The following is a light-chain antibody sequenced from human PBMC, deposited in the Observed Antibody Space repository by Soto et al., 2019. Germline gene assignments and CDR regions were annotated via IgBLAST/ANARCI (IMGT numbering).Light chain of an antibody. Sequence: QSVLTQPPSASGSPGQSVTISCTGTSSDVGGYNYVSWYQQHPGKAPKLMIYEVSKRPSGVPFRFSASKSGNTASLTISGLQTEDEADYYCSSYTSSSTWVFGGGTKLTVL. V-gene: IGLV2-8*01. CDR3: SSYTSSSTWV. CDR1: SSDVGGYNY. J-gene: IGLJ3*02. CDR2: EVS.